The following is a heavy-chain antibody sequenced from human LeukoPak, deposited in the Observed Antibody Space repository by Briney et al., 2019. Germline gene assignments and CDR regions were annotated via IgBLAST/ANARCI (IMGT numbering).Heavy chain of an antibody. J-gene: IGHJ5*02. V-gene: IGHV3-13*01. CDR1: GFTFSSYD. Sequence: PGGSLRLSCAASGFTFSSYDMHWVRQPTGKGLEWVSAIGTASDTYYSHSVKGRFTISRENAKNSLYLHMNSLSAGDTAVYFCARGHMLTGYYNFAWFDPWGQGTLVTVSS. CDR2: IGTASDT. CDR3: ARGHMLTGYYNFAWFDP. D-gene: IGHD3-9*01.